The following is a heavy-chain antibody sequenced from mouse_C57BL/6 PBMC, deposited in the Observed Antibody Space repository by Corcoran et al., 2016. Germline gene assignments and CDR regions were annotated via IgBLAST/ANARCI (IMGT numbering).Heavy chain of an antibody. D-gene: IGHD2-1*01. V-gene: IGHV1-26*01. J-gene: IGHJ4*01. CDR3: ATRIYYYGMDY. CDR2: INPNNGGT. Sequence: EVQLQQSGPELVKPGASVKISCKASGYTFTDYYMNWVKQSHGKSLEWIGDINPNNGGTSYNQKFKGKATLTVDKSSSTAYMELRSLTSEDSAVYYCATRIYYYGMDYWGQGTSVTVSS. CDR1: GYTFTDYY.